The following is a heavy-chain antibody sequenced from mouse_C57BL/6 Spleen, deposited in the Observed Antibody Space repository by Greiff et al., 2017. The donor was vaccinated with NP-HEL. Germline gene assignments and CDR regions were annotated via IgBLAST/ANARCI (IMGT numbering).Heavy chain of an antibody. CDR1: GYSITSGYY. CDR2: ISYDGSN. J-gene: IGHJ3*01. CDR3: ARDKWYDGLDGAY. Sequence: EVKLQESGPGLVKPSQSLSLTCSVTGYSITSGYYWNWIRQFPGNKLEWMGYISYDGSNNYNPSLKNRISITRDTSKNQFFLKLNSVTTEDTATYYCARDKWYDGLDGAYWGQGTLVTVSA. V-gene: IGHV3-6*01. D-gene: IGHD2-14*01.